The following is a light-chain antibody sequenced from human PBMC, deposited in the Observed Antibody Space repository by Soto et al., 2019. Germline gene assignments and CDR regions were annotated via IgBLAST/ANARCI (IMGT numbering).Light chain of an antibody. CDR3: CSYAGSRV. CDR1: SSDVGSYNL. CDR2: EGS. Sequence: QSALNQPASVSGSPGQSITISCTGTSSDVGSYNLVSWYQQHPGKAPKLMIYEGSKRPSVVSNRFSGSKSGNTASLTISGLQAEDEADYYCCSYAGSRVFGGGTQLTVL. J-gene: IGLJ3*02. V-gene: IGLV2-23*01.